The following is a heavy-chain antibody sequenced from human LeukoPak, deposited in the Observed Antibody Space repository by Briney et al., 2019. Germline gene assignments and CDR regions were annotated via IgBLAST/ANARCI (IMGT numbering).Heavy chain of an antibody. V-gene: IGHV4-38-2*02. CDR2: IYHSGST. CDR3: VATYYYDSSGYYYGFWDY. D-gene: IGHD3-22*01. J-gene: IGHJ4*02. CDR1: GYSISSGYY. Sequence: SETLSLTCTVSGYSISSGYYWGWIRQPPGKGLEWIGSIYHSGSTYYNPSLKSRVTISVDTSKNQFSLKLSSVTAADTAVYYCVATYYYDSSGYYYGFWDYWGQGTLVTVSS.